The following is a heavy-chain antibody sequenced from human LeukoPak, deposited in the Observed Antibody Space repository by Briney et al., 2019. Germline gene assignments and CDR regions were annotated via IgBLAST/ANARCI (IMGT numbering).Heavy chain of an antibody. CDR3: ARTYYDFWGGGYYYYYYMDV. J-gene: IGHJ6*03. CDR2: INSDGSST. V-gene: IGHV3-74*01. Sequence: GGSLRLSCAASGFTFSSYWMHWVRQAPGKGLVWVSRINSDGSSTSYADSVKGRFTISRDNAKNTLYLQMNSLRAEDTAVYYCARTYYDFWGGGYYYYYYMDVWGKGTTVTVSS. CDR1: GFTFSSYW. D-gene: IGHD3-3*01.